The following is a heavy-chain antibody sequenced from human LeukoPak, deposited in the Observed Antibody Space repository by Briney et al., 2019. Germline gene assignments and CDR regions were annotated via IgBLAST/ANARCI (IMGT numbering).Heavy chain of an antibody. CDR2: INPNSGGT. J-gene: IGHJ4*02. Sequence: ASLKVSCKASGYTFTGYYMHWVLQAPGQGLEWMGWINPNSGGTNYAQKFQGRVTMTRDTSISTAYMELSRLRSDDTAVYYCARATQGIVGAFDYWGQGTLVTVSS. D-gene: IGHD1-26*01. CDR1: GYTFTGYY. CDR3: ARATQGIVGAFDY. V-gene: IGHV1-2*02.